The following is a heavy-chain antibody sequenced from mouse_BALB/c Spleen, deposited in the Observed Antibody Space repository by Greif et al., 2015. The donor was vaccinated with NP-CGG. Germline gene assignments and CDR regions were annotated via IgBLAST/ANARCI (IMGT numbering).Heavy chain of an antibody. Sequence: VMLVESGPELVKPGASVRISCKASGYTFTSYYIHWVKQRPGQGLEWIGWIYPGNVNTKYNEKFKGKATLTADKSSSTAYMQLSSLTSEDSAVYFCARGVDAMDYWGQGTSVTVSS. D-gene: IGHD1-1*01. CDR3: ARGVDAMDY. J-gene: IGHJ4*01. CDR2: IYPGNVNT. CDR1: GYTFTSYY. V-gene: IGHV1S56*01.